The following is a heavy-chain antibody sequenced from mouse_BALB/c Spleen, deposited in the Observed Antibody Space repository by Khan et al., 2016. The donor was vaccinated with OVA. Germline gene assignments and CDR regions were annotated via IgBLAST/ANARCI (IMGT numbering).Heavy chain of an antibody. Sequence: VQLQQSGPELVKPGASVKISCKTSGYTFTEYTMHWVKQSHGKSLEWIGSINPNNGYTTYTQKFKGKATLTVDKSSSTAYMELRSLTSEDSAVYYGTRGSYGGSCYCYLDYWGQGITLTVSS. D-gene: IGHD1-1*01. V-gene: IGHV1-18*01. J-gene: IGHJ2*01. CDR2: INPNNGYT. CDR3: TRGSYGGSCYCYLDY. CDR1: GYTFTEYT.